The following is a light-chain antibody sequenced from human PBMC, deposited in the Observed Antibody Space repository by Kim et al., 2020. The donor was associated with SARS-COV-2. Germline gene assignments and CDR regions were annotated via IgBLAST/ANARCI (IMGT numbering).Light chain of an antibody. Sequence: MAPISSQSSQIVLYSSNNKNYLAWYQQEPGQPPKLLIYCASTRESGVPDRFSGSGSGTDFTLTISSLQAEDVAVYYCQQYYSTPYTFGQGTKLEI. V-gene: IGKV4-1*01. CDR2: CAS. CDR3: QQYYSTPYT. J-gene: IGKJ2*01. CDR1: QIVLYSSNNKNY.